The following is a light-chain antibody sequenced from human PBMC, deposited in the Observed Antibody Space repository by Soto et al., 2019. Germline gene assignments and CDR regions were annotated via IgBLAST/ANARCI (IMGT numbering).Light chain of an antibody. CDR2: SAS. CDR1: QSVSSS. CDR3: QEYFHWPPGM. J-gene: IGKJ1*01. V-gene: IGKV3-15*01. Sequence: EVVMTQSPATLSVSPGERATLSCRASQSVSSSLAWYQQKPGQAPRLLIHSASTRATGVPARFSGSGSGTEFTLTISSLQSEDFAVYFCQEYFHWPPGMFGPGTTVDIK.